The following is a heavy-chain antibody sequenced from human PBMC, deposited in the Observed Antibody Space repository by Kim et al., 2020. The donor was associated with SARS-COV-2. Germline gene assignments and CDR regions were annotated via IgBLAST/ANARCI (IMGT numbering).Heavy chain of an antibody. D-gene: IGHD3-16*01. V-gene: IGHV3-7*01. Sequence: GGSLRLSCAVSGFTFSTYWLNWVRQAPGKGLEWVANIKQEGSEEFYVDSVRGRFTISRDSAKNSLYLQMNSLRADDTAVYYCASEKRSDLGYYYGMDVWGQGTTVTVSS. CDR2: IKQEGSEE. J-gene: IGHJ6*02. CDR3: ASEKRSDLGYYYGMDV. CDR1: GFTFSTYW.